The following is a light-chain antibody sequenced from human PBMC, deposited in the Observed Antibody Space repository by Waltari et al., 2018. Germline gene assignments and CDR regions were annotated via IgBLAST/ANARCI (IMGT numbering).Light chain of an antibody. J-gene: IGKJ4*01. CDR3: QQYDISPLT. CDR2: GAS. CDR1: QTVRTTY. Sequence: EIVLTQSPRTLSLSPGDRATLSCRASQTVRTTYLAWYHQKPGQAPTLLIYGASSRATGIPDRFSGSGSGTDFSLTISSLEPEDFAVYYCQQYDISPLTFGGGTKVEIK. V-gene: IGKV3-20*01.